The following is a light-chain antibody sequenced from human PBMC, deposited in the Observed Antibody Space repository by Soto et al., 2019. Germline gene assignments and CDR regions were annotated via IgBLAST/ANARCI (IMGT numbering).Light chain of an antibody. CDR3: QQYHNYPWT. Sequence: DIQMTQSPSTLSASVGDRVTITCRASQTINNWLAWYQQKPGKAPKLLIYKASSLEGGVSSRFSGSASGTEFTLSISSLQPDDFAICYCQQYHNYPWTFGQGTKVEI. CDR1: QTINNW. CDR2: KAS. V-gene: IGKV1-5*03. J-gene: IGKJ1*01.